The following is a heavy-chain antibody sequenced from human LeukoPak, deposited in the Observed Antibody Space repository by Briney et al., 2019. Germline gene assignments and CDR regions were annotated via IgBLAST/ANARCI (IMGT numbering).Heavy chain of an antibody. D-gene: IGHD4-17*01. CDR3: ARCRNPKMTTVTYRSRWFDL. CDR2: INHSGST. Sequence: PSETLSLTCAVYGGSFSGYYWSWIRQPPGKGLEWIGEINHSGSTNYNPSLKSRVTISVDTSKSQFSLKLSSVTAADTAVYYCARCRNPKMTTVTYRSRWFDLWGRGTLVTVSS. CDR1: GGSFSGYY. J-gene: IGHJ2*01. V-gene: IGHV4-34*01.